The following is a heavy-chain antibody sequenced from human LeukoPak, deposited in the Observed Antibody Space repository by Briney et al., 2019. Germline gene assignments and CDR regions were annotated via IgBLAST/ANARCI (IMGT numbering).Heavy chain of an antibody. D-gene: IGHD2-15*01. Sequence: QPGGSLRLSCATSGFTFSFYGMHWVRQAPGKGLEWVAFIQYDGSYKFYADSVQGRFSISRDNSKNTLFLQMNSLRAEDTAVYYCAKTSDQLLYSKFDFWSQGALVTVSS. J-gene: IGHJ4*02. V-gene: IGHV3-30*02. CDR2: IQYDGSYK. CDR3: AKTSDQLLYSKFDF. CDR1: GFTFSFYG.